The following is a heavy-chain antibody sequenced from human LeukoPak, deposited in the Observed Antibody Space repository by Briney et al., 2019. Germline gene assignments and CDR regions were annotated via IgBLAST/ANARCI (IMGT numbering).Heavy chain of an antibody. J-gene: IGHJ4*02. CDR2: IYPGDSDT. V-gene: IGHV5-51*01. D-gene: IGHD3-16*02. Sequence: GEYLKISCKGSGYSFTSYWIGWVRQMPGKGLEWMGIIYPGDSDTRYSPSFQGQVTISADKSISTAYLQWSSLKASDTAMYYCTRQTLGELSFFDYWGQGTLVTVSS. CDR1: GYSFTSYW. CDR3: TRQTLGELSFFDY.